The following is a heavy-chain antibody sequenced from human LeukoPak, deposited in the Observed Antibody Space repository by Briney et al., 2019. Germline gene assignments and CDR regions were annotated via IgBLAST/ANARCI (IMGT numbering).Heavy chain of an antibody. CDR2: INAGNGNT. D-gene: IGHD3-22*01. CDR3: ARIGVADDY. V-gene: IGHV1-3*01. J-gene: IGHJ4*02. Sequence: ASVKVSCKATGYTFTGYYMHWVRQAPGQGLEWMGWINAGNGNTKYSQKFQGRVTITRDTSASTAYMELSSLRSEDTAVYYCARIGVADDYWGQGTLVTVSS. CDR1: GYTFTGYY.